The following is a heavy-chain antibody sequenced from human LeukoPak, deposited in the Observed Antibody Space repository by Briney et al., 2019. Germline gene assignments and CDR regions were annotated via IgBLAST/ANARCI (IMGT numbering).Heavy chain of an antibody. CDR2: INGDNGNT. CDR3: SRSSSGTYHY. Sequence: ASVKVSCKHSGYNFPSYTMRWLRQAPGQSPEWMGSINGDNGNTRYSEKFQDRVTFTRNTSASSAYMEVSSLRFEDTAVYYCSRSSSGTYHYWGQGTLVTVSS. D-gene: IGHD3-10*01. J-gene: IGHJ4*02. CDR1: GYNFPSYT. V-gene: IGHV1-3*01.